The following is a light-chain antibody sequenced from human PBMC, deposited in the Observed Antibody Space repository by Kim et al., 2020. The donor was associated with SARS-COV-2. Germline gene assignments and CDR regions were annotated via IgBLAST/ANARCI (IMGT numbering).Light chain of an antibody. J-gene: IGLJ3*02. Sequence: GQTVTITCSGSTSNSGRHIVNCYQQVPGTAPKLLIHRNSQRPSGVPDRFSGSNSGTSASLAISGLHSEDAAGYYCAAWDDSLKGIMFGGGTQLTVL. CDR2: RNS. CDR1: TSNSGRHI. CDR3: AAWDDSLKGIM. V-gene: IGLV1-44*01.